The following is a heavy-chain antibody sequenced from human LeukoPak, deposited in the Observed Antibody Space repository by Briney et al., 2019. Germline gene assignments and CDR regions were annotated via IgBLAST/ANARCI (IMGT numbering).Heavy chain of an antibody. CDR2: ISAYNGNT. J-gene: IGHJ4*02. CDR1: GYTFTSYG. Sequence: ASVKVSCKASGYTFTSYGISWVRQAPGQGLEWMGWISAYNGNTNYAQKLQGRVTMTTDTSTSTAYMELRSLRSDDTAVYYCARTVNRLGYCSGGSCSADGYWGQGTLVTVSS. D-gene: IGHD2-15*01. V-gene: IGHV1-18*01. CDR3: ARTVNRLGYCSGGSCSADGY.